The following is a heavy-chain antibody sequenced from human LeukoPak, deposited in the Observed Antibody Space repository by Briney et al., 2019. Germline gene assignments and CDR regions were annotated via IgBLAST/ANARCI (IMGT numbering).Heavy chain of an antibody. CDR3: VREAGYCASVCLKSNWFDP. CDR2: ISNGKT. Sequence: GGSLRLSCAASGFPFSRHAMSWVRQPPGKGLEWVSAISNGKTYNADSVRGRFTISRDDSKNTVYLQMNSLRDEDTALYYCVREAGYCASVCLKSNWFDPWGQGTLVTVSS. V-gene: IGHV3-23*01. CDR1: GFPFSRHA. J-gene: IGHJ5*02. D-gene: IGHD2-21*02.